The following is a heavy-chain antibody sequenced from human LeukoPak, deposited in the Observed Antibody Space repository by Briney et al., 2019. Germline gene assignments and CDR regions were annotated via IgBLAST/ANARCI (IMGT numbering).Heavy chain of an antibody. V-gene: IGHV3-23*01. D-gene: IGHD3-3*01. J-gene: IGHJ4*02. CDR3: AKASPITIFGVVNLFDY. CDR1: GFTLSSYA. Sequence: GGSLRLSCAASGFTLSSYAMSWVRQAPGKGLEWVSAISGSGGSTYYADSVKGRFTISRDNSKNTLYLQMNSLRAEDTAVYYCAKASPITIFGVVNLFDYWGQGTLVTVSS. CDR2: ISGSGGST.